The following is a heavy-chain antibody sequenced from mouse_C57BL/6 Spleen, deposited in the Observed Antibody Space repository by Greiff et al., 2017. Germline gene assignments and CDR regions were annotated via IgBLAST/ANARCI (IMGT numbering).Heavy chain of an antibody. CDR3: ARAVPNFCDCAY. Sequence: VQLQQPGAELVRPGSSVKLSCKASGYTFTSYWMHWVKQRPIQGLEWIGNIDPSDSDTHYNQKFKDKAPLTVDKSSSTAYMQLSSLTSEDSAVYEFARAVPNFCDCAYWGQGTTLTVSS. J-gene: IGHJ2*01. CDR2: IDPSDSDT. D-gene: IGHD3-3*01. CDR1: GYTFTSYW. V-gene: IGHV1-52*01.